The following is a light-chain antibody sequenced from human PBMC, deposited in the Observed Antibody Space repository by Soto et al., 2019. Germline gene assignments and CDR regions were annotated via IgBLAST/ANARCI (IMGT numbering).Light chain of an antibody. Sequence: DIQMTQSPSSLSASVGDRVTISCRASQSLGRRLTWYQQKPGEAPKLLIYETSNLQNGVPSRFSGSGSETDFTLTINSLQPEDVATYYCQKSFGPPYTFGQGTKLE. CDR3: QKSFGPPYT. CDR1: QSLGRR. CDR2: ETS. J-gene: IGKJ2*01. V-gene: IGKV1-39*01.